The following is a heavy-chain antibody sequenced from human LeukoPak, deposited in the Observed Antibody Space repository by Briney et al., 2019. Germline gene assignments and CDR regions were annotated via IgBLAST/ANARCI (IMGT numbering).Heavy chain of an antibody. Sequence: SGTLSLTCTVSGGSISSYYWSWIRQPPGKGLEWIGYIYYSGSTNYNPSLKRRVTISVDTSKNQFSLKLSSVTAADTAVYYCARGRGNSRFDYWGQGTLVTVSS. CDR2: IYYSGST. J-gene: IGHJ4*02. CDR1: GGSISSYY. D-gene: IGHD4-23*01. CDR3: ARGRGNSRFDY. V-gene: IGHV4-59*01.